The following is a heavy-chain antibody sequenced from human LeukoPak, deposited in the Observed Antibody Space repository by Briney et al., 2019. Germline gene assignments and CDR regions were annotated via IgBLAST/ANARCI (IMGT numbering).Heavy chain of an antibody. J-gene: IGHJ4*02. CDR2: IYYSGST. D-gene: IGHD3-16*01. CDR3: ARGFYTENFDY. Sequence: SETLSLTCTVSGASISSYYWSWIRQPPGKGLEWIGYIYYSGSTNYNPSLKSRVTISVDTSKNQFSLKLSSVTAADTAVYYCARGFYTENFDYWGQGTLVTVSS. V-gene: IGHV4-59*01. CDR1: GASISSYY.